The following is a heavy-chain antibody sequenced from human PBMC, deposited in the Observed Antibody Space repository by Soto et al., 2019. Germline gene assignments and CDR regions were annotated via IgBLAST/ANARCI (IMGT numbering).Heavy chain of an antibody. CDR3: ARQSRQGSDSSSLDY. V-gene: IGHV5-10-1*01. CDR2: IDPSDSYT. J-gene: IGHJ4*02. CDR1: GNTFTSYW. D-gene: IGHD3-22*01. Sequence: PGESLKISCKASGNTFTSYWISWVRQMPGKGLEWMGRIDPSDSYTYYSPSFQGHVTISADKSITTAYLQWSSLKASDTAMYYCARQSRQGSDSSSLDYWGQGTLVTVSS.